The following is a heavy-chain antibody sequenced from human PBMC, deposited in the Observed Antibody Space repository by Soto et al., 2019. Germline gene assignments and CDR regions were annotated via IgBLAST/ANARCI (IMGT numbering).Heavy chain of an antibody. CDR3: ARALGGISSSGMQV. D-gene: IGHD2-21*01. CDR2: TSNSGNP. J-gene: IGHJ6*02. V-gene: IGHV4-31*03. Sequence: SETLSLTGNVSGESITIGAFYWSLLLQHPGKGLEWIGYTSNSGNPYYNPSLKSRITISIEASKNQLSLRLRSVTAADAAVYYCARALGGISSSGMQVWGQGTTVTVSS. CDR1: GESITIGAFY.